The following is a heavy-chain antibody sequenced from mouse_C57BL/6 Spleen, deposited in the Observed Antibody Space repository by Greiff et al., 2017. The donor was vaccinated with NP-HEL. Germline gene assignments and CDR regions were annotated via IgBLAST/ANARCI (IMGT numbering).Heavy chain of an antibody. CDR1: GFTFTDYY. V-gene: IGHV7-3*01. Sequence: DVQLVESGRGLVQPGGSLSLSCAASGFTFTDYYMSWVRQPPGKALEWLGFIRNKANGYTTEYSASVKGRFTISRDNSQSILYLQMNALRAEDSATYYCARSLNWAWLAYWGQGTLVTVAA. CDR3: ARSLNWAWLAY. J-gene: IGHJ3*01. CDR2: IRNKANGYTT. D-gene: IGHD4-1*02.